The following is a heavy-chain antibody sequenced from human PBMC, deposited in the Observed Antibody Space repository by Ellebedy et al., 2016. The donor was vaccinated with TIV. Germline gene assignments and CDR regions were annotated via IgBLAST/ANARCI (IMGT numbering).Heavy chain of an antibody. CDR1: GFTVSSNY. J-gene: IGHJ6*02. CDR3: ARDPLVATPQGTYYYYGLDV. D-gene: IGHD2-15*01. Sequence: GESLKISCAASGFTVSSNYMSWVRQAPGKGLEWVSLIYSDGRTYYADSVKGRFIVSRDNSKNTLYLQMKSLRVEDAALYFCARDPLVATPQGTYYYYGLDVWGQGTTVTVSS. V-gene: IGHV3-66*01. CDR2: IYSDGRT.